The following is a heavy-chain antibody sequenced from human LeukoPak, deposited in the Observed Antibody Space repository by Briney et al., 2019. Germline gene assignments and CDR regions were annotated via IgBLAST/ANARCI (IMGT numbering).Heavy chain of an antibody. CDR3: AKSIVATLGGAFDI. J-gene: IGHJ3*02. Sequence: TGGSLRLSCAASGFTFSDYYMSWIRQAPGKGLEWVSYISSSVSSMWYADSVKGRFTISRDNAKNSLYLQMNSLRAEDTALYYCAKSIVATLGGAFDIWGQGTMVTASS. CDR1: GFTFSDYY. V-gene: IGHV3-11*01. CDR2: ISSSVSSM. D-gene: IGHD5-12*01.